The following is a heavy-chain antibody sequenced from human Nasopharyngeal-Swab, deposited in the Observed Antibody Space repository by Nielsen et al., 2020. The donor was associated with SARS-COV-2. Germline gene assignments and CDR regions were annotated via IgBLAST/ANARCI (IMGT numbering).Heavy chain of an antibody. CDR1: GYTFTSYA. CDR3: ARIVTDIVVVPAAHYYYYGMDV. V-gene: IGHV1-3*01. J-gene: IGHJ6*02. CDR2: INAGNGNT. D-gene: IGHD2-2*01. Sequence: ASVKVSCKASGYTFTSYAMHWVRQAPGQRLEWMGWINAGNGNTKYSQKFQGRVTITRDTSASTAYMELSSLRSEDTAVYYCARIVTDIVVVPAAHYYYYGMDVWGQGTTVTVSS.